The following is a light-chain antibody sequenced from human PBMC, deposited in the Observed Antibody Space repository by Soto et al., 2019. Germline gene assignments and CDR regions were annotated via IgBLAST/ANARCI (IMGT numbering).Light chain of an antibody. Sequence: QSALTQPSSVSGSPGQSITISCTGTSSDVGSHNLVSWYQQFPGKAPKLIIFEASKRPSGVSNRFSGSKSGSTASLTVSGLQAEDEADYYCCSNAAGSTYVFGSGTKVTVL. V-gene: IGLV2-23*01. CDR2: EAS. CDR3: CSNAAGSTYV. J-gene: IGLJ1*01. CDR1: SSDVGSHNL.